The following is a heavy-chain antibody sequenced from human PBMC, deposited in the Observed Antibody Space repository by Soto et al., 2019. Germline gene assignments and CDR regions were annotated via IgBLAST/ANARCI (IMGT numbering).Heavy chain of an antibody. J-gene: IGHJ4*02. CDR3: AVGPIGIVATYY. CDR1: GFTFSIYA. D-gene: IGHD5-12*01. CDR2: TGGSGGDT. Sequence: VSLRLSCAASGFTFSIYAMSWVRQAPGKGLEWVSTTGGSGGDTTYADFVRGRFTVSRDNSRNTLYLQLNSLRSEDTAVYYCAVGPIGIVATYYWGQGTLVTVSS. V-gene: IGHV3-23*01.